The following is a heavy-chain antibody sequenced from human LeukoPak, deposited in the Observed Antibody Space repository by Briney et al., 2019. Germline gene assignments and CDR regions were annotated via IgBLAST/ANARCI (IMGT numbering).Heavy chain of an antibody. V-gene: IGHV1-2*04. D-gene: IGHD4-17*01. Sequence: GASVKVSCKASGYTFTGYYMHWVRQAPGQGLEWMGSINPNSGGTNYAQKFQGWVTMTRDTSISTAYMELSRLRSDDTAVYYCARDVMAEDYGDYPSYYGMDVWGQGTTVTVSS. CDR2: INPNSGGT. J-gene: IGHJ6*02. CDR1: GYTFTGYY. CDR3: ARDVMAEDYGDYPSYYGMDV.